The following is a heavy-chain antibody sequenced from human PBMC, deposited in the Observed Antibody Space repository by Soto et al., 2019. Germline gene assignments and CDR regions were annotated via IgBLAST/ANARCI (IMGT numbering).Heavy chain of an antibody. CDR3: ARLTGYGTPRPDDAFDI. CDR2: IIPIFGTA. V-gene: IGHV1-69*13. J-gene: IGHJ3*02. CDR1: GGTFSSYA. Sequence: SVKVSCKASGGTFSSYAISWVRQAPGQGLEWMGGIIPIFGTANYAQKFQGRVTITADESTSTAYMELSSLRSEDTAVYYCARLTGYGTPRPDDAFDIWGQGTMVTVSS. D-gene: IGHD4-17*01.